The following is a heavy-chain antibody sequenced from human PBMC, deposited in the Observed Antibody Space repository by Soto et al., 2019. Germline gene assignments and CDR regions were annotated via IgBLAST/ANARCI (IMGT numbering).Heavy chain of an antibody. CDR1: GGSIRSYY. CDR2: IYYSGST. Sequence: PSETLSLTCTVSGGSIRSYYWSWIRQPPGKGLEWIGYIYYSGSTNYNPSLKSRVTISVDTSKNQFSLKLSSVTAADTAVYYCARSPYYYGSGSYYYDAFDIWGQGTMVTVSS. CDR3: ARSPYYYGSGSYYYDAFDI. D-gene: IGHD3-10*01. J-gene: IGHJ3*02. V-gene: IGHV4-59*12.